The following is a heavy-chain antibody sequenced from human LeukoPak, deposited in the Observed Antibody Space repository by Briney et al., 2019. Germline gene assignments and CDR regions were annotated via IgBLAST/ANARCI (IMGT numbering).Heavy chain of an antibody. D-gene: IGHD3-9*01. CDR1: GFTFSSYA. CDR3: AKVHRYNFDY. CDR2: ISGSGGSI. V-gene: IGHV3-23*01. J-gene: IGHJ4*02. Sequence: PGGSLRLSCAASGFTFSSYAMSWVRQAPGKGQEWVSAISGSGGSIYYADSVKGRFTISRDNSKNTLYLQMNSLRAEDTAVYYCAKVHRYNFDYWGQGTLVTVSS.